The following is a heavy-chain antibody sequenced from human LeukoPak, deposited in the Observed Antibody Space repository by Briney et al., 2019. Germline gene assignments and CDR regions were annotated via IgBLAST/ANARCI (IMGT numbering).Heavy chain of an antibody. CDR1: GFTCNNFE. CDR3: ARRYGSGDY. D-gene: IGHD3-10*01. V-gene: IGHV3-7*04. Sequence: PGGSLRLSCAVSGFTCNNFEMNWVRQAPGKGLEWVANIKQDGSEKYYVDSVKGRFTISRDNAKNSLYLQMNSLRAEDTAVYYCARRYGSGDYWGQGTLVTVSS. CDR2: IKQDGSEK. J-gene: IGHJ4*02.